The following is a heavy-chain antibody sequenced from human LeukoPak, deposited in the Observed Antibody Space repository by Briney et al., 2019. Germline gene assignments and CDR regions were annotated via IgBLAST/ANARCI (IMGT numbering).Heavy chain of an antibody. Sequence: SETLSLTCTVSSGSISGYYWTWIRQPPGKGLEWIGFISDGGITNYNPSLKSRVTLSVDTSKNQFSLTLISVTAADTAVYFCARAPLSGTYYTDAFDIWGQGTMVTVSS. V-gene: IGHV4-59*12. CDR2: ISDGGIT. D-gene: IGHD1-26*01. CDR1: SGSISGYY. CDR3: ARAPLSGTYYTDAFDI. J-gene: IGHJ3*02.